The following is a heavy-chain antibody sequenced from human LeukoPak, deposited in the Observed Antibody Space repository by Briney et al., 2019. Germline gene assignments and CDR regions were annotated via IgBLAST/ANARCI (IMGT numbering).Heavy chain of an antibody. CDR1: GLNFDDSA. V-gene: IGHV3-43*02. Sequence: GGSLRLSCVASGLNFDDSAMHWVRQAPGKGLEWVSLISADGGSTFSADSVKGRFSISRDNSKNSLYLQMNSLRSEATAMYYCAKESGKFDYWGQGTLVAVSS. CDR3: AKESGKFDY. J-gene: IGHJ4*02. CDR2: ISADGGST.